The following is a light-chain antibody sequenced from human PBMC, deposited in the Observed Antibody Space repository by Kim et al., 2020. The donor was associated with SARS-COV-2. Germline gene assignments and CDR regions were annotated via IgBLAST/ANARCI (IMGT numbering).Light chain of an antibody. V-gene: IGLV6-57*01. Sequence: AVTTRCTRGGRAIAPTYGAWYQRLPGHSPIPVVSADIQSPSGVPARFSGSIDRSSNSASLTISGLKTEDEADYFCQSFDNANLWVFGGGTQLTVL. CDR1: GRAIAPTY. J-gene: IGLJ3*02. CDR3: QSFDNANLWV. CDR2: ADI.